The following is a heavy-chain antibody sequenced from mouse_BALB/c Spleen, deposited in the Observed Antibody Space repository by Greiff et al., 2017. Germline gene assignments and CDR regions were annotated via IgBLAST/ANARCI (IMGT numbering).Heavy chain of an antibody. D-gene: IGHD1-2*01. Sequence: QVQLQQSGAELAKPGASVKMSCKASGYTFTSYWMHWVKQRPGQGLEWIGYINPSTGYTEYNQKFKDKATLTADKSSSTAYMQLSSLTSEDSAVYYCASITTARGGYWGQGTTLTVSS. J-gene: IGHJ2*01. CDR3: ASITTARGGY. V-gene: IGHV1-7*01. CDR2: INPSTGYT. CDR1: GYTFTSYW.